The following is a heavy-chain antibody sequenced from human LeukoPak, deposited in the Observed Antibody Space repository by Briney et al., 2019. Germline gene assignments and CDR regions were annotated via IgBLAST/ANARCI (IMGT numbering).Heavy chain of an antibody. D-gene: IGHD2-2*01. J-gene: IGHJ4*02. Sequence: VGSLRLSCAASGFTFSSYSMNWVRQAPGKGLEWVSSISSISSHIYYADSVKGRFTISRDNAKNSLYLQMNSLRAEDTAVYYCARALLDSEDIVVVPAAMGDYWGQGTLVTVSS. CDR1: GFTFSSYS. V-gene: IGHV3-21*01. CDR3: ARALLDSEDIVVVPAAMGDY. CDR2: ISSISSHI.